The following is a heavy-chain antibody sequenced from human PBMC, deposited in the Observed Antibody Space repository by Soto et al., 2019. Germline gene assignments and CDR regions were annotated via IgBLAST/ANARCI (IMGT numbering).Heavy chain of an antibody. V-gene: IGHV3-30*03. J-gene: IGHJ3*02. CDR1: GFTFSSYG. CDR2: ISYDGSNK. D-gene: IGHD3-10*01. Sequence: QVQLVESGGGVVQPGRSLRLSCAASGFTFSSYGMHWVRQAPGKGLEWVAVISYDGSNKYYADSVKGRFTISRDNSKNTLYLQMNSLXAEDXAVYYCARGGLLWFEQDDFDIWGQGTMVPVSS. CDR3: ARGGLLWFEQDDFDI.